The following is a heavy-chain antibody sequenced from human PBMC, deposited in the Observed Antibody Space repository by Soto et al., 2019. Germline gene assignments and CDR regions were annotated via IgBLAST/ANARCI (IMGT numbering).Heavy chain of an antibody. V-gene: IGHV1-2*02. CDR1: GYTFTGYY. Sequence: GASVKVSCKASGYTFTGYYMHWVRQAPGQGLEWMGWINPNSGGTNYAQKFQGRVTMTRDTSISTAYMELSRLRSDDTAVYYCAREGRIQPNYYYYCMDVWGQGTTVTVSS. CDR3: AREGRIQPNYYYYCMDV. J-gene: IGHJ6*02. D-gene: IGHD5-18*01. CDR2: INPNSGGT.